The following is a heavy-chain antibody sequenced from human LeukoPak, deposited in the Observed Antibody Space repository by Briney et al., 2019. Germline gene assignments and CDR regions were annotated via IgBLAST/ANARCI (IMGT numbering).Heavy chain of an antibody. CDR1: GASPSSYY. J-gene: IGHJ5*02. CDR3: ATGYYEPFAT. V-gene: IGHV4-59*01. Sequence: SETLFLTCSVSGASPSSYYWGWLRQSPGEGLEWIGYISDTGKTDSNPSLKSRVTISLGTSKTQFSLRLRSVTAADSAVYYCATGYYEPFATWGPGILVTVSS. D-gene: IGHD1-26*01. CDR2: ISDTGKT.